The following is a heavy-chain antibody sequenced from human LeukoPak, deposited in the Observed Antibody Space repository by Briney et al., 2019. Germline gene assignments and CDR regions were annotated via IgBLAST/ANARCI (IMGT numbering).Heavy chain of an antibody. D-gene: IGHD3-10*01. CDR3: ARDTGSGNWFDP. Sequence: GESVRLSCAASGFTFNSYSMNWVRQAPGKGLEWVSSISSSSTYIYYADSVKGRFTISRDNAKNSLYLQMNSLRAEDTAVYCCARDTGSGNWFDPWGEGTVAAVSS. CDR2: ISSSSTYI. V-gene: IGHV3-21*01. CDR1: GFTFNSYS. J-gene: IGHJ5*02.